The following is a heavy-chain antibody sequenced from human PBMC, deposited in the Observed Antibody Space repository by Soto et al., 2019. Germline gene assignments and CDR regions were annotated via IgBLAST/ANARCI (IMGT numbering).Heavy chain of an antibody. J-gene: IGHJ6*02. CDR1: GYTFTRSG. CDR3: AREGVAPYYYGMDV. Sequence: GASVKVSCKASGYTFTRSGISWVRQAPGQGPEWMGWISSYNGDTNYAQTFQGRVTMTTDTSTSTAYMELRSLRSDDTAVYYCAREGVAPYYYGMDVWGQGNPVTVSS. CDR2: ISSYNGDT. V-gene: IGHV1-18*01. D-gene: IGHD5-12*01.